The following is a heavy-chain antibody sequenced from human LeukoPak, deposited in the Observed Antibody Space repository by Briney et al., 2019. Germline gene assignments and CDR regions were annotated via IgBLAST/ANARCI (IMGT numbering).Heavy chain of an antibody. D-gene: IGHD3-10*01. CDR3: ARAAGSGKIDY. J-gene: IGHJ4*02. Sequence: SETLSLTCTVSGGSISSSSYYWGWIRQPPGKGLEWIGSIYYSGSTYYNPSLKSRVTISVDTSKNQFSLKLSSVTAADTAVYYCARAAGSGKIDYWGQGTLVTVSS. CDR1: GGSISSSSYY. V-gene: IGHV4-39*07. CDR2: IYYSGST.